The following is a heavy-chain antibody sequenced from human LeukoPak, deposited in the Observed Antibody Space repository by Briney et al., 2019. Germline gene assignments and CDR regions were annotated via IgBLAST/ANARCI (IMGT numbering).Heavy chain of an antibody. D-gene: IGHD4-11*01. CDR1: GYTFTGYY. J-gene: IGHJ4*02. Sequence: ASVKVSCKASGYTFTGYYMHWVRQAPGQGLEWMGWINPNSGGTNYAQKFQGRVTMTSDMSTNTVYMELRSLRSEDTAMYYCARAFNSIQPLDYWGQGTLVTVSS. CDR3: ARAFNSIQPLDY. V-gene: IGHV1-2*02. CDR2: INPNSGGT.